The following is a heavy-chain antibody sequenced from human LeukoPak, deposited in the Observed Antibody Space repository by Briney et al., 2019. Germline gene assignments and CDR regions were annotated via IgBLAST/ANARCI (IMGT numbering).Heavy chain of an antibody. CDR3: ARGPRIAARSNWFDP. CDR1: GFTFSSYS. V-gene: IGHV3-21*01. J-gene: IGHJ5*02. D-gene: IGHD6-6*01. CDR2: ISSSSSYI. Sequence: PGGSLRLSCAASGFTFSSYSMNWVRQAPGKGLEWVSSISSSSSYIYYADSVKGRFTISRDNAKNSLYLQMNSLRAEDTAVYYCARGPRIAARSNWFDPWGQGTLVTVSS.